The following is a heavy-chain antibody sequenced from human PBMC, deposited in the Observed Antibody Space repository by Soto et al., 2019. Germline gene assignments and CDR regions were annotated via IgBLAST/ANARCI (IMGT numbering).Heavy chain of an antibody. CDR3: VREKVTMIVGFYYFDY. CDR2: IYAGGNT. CDR1: GLTVSSNY. J-gene: IGHJ4*02. D-gene: IGHD3-22*01. Sequence: GGPLRLSCAASGLTVSSNYMSWVRQAPGKGLEWVSVIYAGGNTHYADSVEGRFTISRDNSNNMLYLQMNSLRAEDTAVYYCVREKVTMIVGFYYFDYWGQGTRVTVSS. V-gene: IGHV3-66*01.